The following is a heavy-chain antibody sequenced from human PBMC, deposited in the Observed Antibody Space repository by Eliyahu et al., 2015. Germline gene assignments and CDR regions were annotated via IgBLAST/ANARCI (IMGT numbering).Heavy chain of an antibody. Sequence: QVQLVESGGGVVQPGXSLRLXCXXSGVTFSSYGMHWVRQAPGKGLEWVAVIWXDGSNKYYADSVKGRFTISRDNSKNTLYLQMNSLRAEDTAVYYCARDAAAGFDYWGQGTLVTVSS. CDR2: IWXDGSNK. CDR1: GVTFSSYG. J-gene: IGHJ4*02. CDR3: ARDAAAGFDY. D-gene: IGHD6-13*01. V-gene: IGHV3-33*01.